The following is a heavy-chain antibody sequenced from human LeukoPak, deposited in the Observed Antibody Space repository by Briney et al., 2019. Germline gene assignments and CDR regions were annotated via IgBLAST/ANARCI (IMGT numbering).Heavy chain of an antibody. J-gene: IGHJ4*02. CDR2: INPNSGGT. V-gene: IGHV1-2*02. CDR3: ARGNNWNDPRGDKIMYYFDY. Sequence: GASVKVSCKASGYTFTGYYMHWVRQAPGQGLEWMGWINPNSGGTNYAQKFQGRVTMTRDTSISTAYMELSRLRSDDTAVYYCARGNNWNDPRGDKIMYYFDYWGQGTLVTVSS. CDR1: GYTFTGYY. D-gene: IGHD1-20*01.